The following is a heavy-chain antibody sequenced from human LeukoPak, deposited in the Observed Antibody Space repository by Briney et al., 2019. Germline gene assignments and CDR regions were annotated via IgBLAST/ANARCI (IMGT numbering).Heavy chain of an antibody. D-gene: IGHD2-2*01. CDR1: GGSISSSSYY. CDR3: AGLSAHYCSSTSCYSFDP. V-gene: IGHV4-39*01. CDR2: IYYSGST. Sequence: SETLSLTCTVSGGSISSSSYYWGWIRQPPGKGLEWIGSIYYSGSTYYNPSLKSRVTISVDTSKNQFSLKLSSVTAADTALYYCAGLSAHYCSSTSCYSFDPWGQGTLVTVSS. J-gene: IGHJ5*02.